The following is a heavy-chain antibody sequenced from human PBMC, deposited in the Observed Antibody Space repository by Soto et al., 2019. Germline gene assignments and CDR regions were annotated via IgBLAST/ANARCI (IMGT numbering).Heavy chain of an antibody. CDR3: TKEKSVMNSGYDAFDI. V-gene: IGHV3-48*03. CDR1: GFTFSSYE. D-gene: IGHD5-12*01. J-gene: IGHJ3*02. CDR2: ITSSGTTT. Sequence: EVQLVESGGGLVQPGGSLRLSCAASGFTFSSYEMDWVRQAPGKGLEWVAYITSSGTTTFYGASVKGRFTISRDNADNSLYLQMNSLRAEDTAVYYCTKEKSVMNSGYDAFDIWGRGTMVTVSA.